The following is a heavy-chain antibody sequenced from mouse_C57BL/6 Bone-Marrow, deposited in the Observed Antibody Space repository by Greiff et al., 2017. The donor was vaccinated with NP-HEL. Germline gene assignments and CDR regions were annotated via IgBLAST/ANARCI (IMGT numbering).Heavy chain of an antibody. J-gene: IGHJ4*01. CDR2: ISDGGSYT. Sequence: VHLVESGGGLVKPGGSLKLSCAASGFTFSSYAMSWVRQTPEKRLEWVATISDGGSYTYYPDNVKGRFTISRDNAKNNLYLQMSHLKSEDTAMYYCAREGGPYAMDYWGQGTSVTVSS. V-gene: IGHV5-4*01. CDR3: AREGGPYAMDY. CDR1: GFTFSSYA.